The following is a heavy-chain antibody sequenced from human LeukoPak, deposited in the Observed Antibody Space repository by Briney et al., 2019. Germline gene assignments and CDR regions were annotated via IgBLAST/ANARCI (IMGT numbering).Heavy chain of an antibody. Sequence: SETLSLTCTVAGGSISSYYWSWIRQPPGKGLEWNGYIYYSGSTNYKPSLKSRVPISVDTSKNQFSLKLSSVTAADTAVYYCARGGYYGSGNDFRFDPWGEGALVTVSS. J-gene: IGHJ5*02. CDR2: IYYSGST. V-gene: IGHV4-59*01. CDR1: GGSISSYY. CDR3: ARGGYYGSGNDFRFDP. D-gene: IGHD3-10*01.